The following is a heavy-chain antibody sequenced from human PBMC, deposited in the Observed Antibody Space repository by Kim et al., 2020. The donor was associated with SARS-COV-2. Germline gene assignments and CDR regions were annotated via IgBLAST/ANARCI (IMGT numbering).Heavy chain of an antibody. Sequence: GGSLRLSCAASGFTFSGYWMTWVRQAPGKGLEWVANINQDGSEKYYVDSVKGRFTISRDNAKNSLFLQMGTLRAEDAAVYYCARDWGGVAGAGSFNRWGQGTLVTVSS. V-gene: IGHV3-7*01. J-gene: IGHJ4*02. CDR2: INQDGSEK. CDR3: ARDWGGVAGAGSFNR. D-gene: IGHD6-19*01. CDR1: GFTFSGYW.